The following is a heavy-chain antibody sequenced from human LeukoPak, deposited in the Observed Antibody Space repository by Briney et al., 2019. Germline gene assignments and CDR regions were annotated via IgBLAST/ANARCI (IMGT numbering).Heavy chain of an antibody. V-gene: IGHV4-59*01. J-gene: IGHJ4*02. CDR2: VSYSGST. CDR3: ARENDRYGRIDY. Sequence: PSETLSLTCTVSGGSISSYYWSLVRQPPGKGLEWIGYVSYSGSTDYNPSLKSRVIISIDTSKNQFSLRLSSVTAADTAVYYCARENDRYGRIDYWGQGTQVTVSS. D-gene: IGHD5-18*01. CDR1: GGSISSYY.